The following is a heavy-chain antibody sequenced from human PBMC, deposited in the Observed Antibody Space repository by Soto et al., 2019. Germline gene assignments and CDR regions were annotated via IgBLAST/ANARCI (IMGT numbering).Heavy chain of an antibody. Sequence: SENIFLTCTVSGGPVNNGSFLWGWVRPTPGKGLGWVGYVYYTGGASYNPSPKSRGTICADTSKTKVSLMLTCVGAADTVMYSWVRDYDSCDHWGHGIWVTVSS. J-gene: IGHJ4*01. D-gene: IGHD3-16*01. V-gene: IGHV4-61*01. CDR2: VYYTGGA. CDR1: GGPVNNGSFL. CDR3: VRDYDSCDH.